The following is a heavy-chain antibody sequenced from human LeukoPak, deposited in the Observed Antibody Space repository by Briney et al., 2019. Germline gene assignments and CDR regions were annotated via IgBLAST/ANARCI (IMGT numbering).Heavy chain of an antibody. V-gene: IGHV3-48*01. Sequence: GGSLRLSCAASGFTFSSYSMNWVRQAPGKGLEWVSYISSSSSTIYYADSVKGRFTISRDNSKNTLYLQMNSLRAEDTAVYYCAKDFPSPHFDYWGQGTLVTVSS. CDR3: AKDFPSPHFDY. CDR2: ISSSSSTI. J-gene: IGHJ4*02. CDR1: GFTFSSYS.